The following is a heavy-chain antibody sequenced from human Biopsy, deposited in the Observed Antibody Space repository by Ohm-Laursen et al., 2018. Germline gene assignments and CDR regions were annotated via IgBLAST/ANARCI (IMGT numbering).Heavy chain of an antibody. D-gene: IGHD6-13*01. CDR1: GFSLSARGMC. V-gene: IGHV2-70*11. CDR3: ARTPILIVSAGLVYRHRRHLQGMDV. J-gene: IGHJ6*02. Sequence: TQTLTLTCSFSGFSLSARGMCVSWIRQAPGKALEWLARADWDDYKDYRVSLQTKLSISKDTSNDQVVLTVNNVDPADTATYYCARTPILIVSAGLVYRHRRHLQGMDVWGQGIAVTVS. CDR2: ADWDDYK.